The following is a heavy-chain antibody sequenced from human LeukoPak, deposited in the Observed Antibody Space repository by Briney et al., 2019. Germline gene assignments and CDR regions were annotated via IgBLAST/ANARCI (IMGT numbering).Heavy chain of an antibody. CDR3: ARHKQSGTYYDAFDI. CDR1: GGSIGSITYY. CDR2: IYYSGST. J-gene: IGHJ3*02. V-gene: IGHV4-39*01. D-gene: IGHD1-26*01. Sequence: PSETLSLTCTVSGGSIGSITYYWGWIRQPPGKELECIGSIYYSGSTYYNPSLKSRVTISLVTSKNQFSLKLSYVTAPDTAVYYCARHKQSGTYYDAFDIWGQGTMVTVSS.